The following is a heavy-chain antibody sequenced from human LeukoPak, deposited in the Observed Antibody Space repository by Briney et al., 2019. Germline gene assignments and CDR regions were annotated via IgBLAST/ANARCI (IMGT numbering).Heavy chain of an antibody. CDR2: IYYSGIT. D-gene: IGHD3-22*01. CDR3: ARSYYYDYRQIDY. Sequence: PSETLSLTCTASGDSISTSSFYWGWIRQPPGKGLEWLGSIYYSGITHYNPSLKSRVTISVDTSKNQFSLHLYSVTAADTAVFYCARSYYYDYRQIDYWGQGTLVTVSS. J-gene: IGHJ4*02. V-gene: IGHV4-39*01. CDR1: GDSISTSSFY.